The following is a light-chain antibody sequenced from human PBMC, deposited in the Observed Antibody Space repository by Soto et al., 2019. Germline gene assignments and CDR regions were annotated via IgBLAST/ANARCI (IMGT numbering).Light chain of an antibody. Sequence: DIQLTQSPSFLSASVGDRVTITCRASQGISSYLAWYQQKPGKAPKLLIYAASTLQSGVPSRFSGSGSGTEFTLIISSLQPEDFATYYCQQLNSYSRTFGGGTKVEIK. CDR3: QQLNSYSRT. J-gene: IGKJ4*01. V-gene: IGKV1-9*01. CDR2: AAS. CDR1: QGISSY.